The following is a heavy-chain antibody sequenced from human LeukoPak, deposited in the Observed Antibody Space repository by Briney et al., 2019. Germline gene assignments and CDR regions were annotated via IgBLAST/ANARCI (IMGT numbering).Heavy chain of an antibody. CDR2: ISYDGSNK. V-gene: IGHV3-30*19. Sequence: PGGSLRLSCAASGFTFSTYSMHWVRQAPGKGLEWVAVISYDGSNKYYADSVKGRFTISRDNSKNTLYLQMNSLRAEDTAVYYCARPQDRYCSGGSCYLTPRLYYFDYWGQGTLVTVSS. CDR3: ARPQDRYCSGGSCYLTPRLYYFDY. D-gene: IGHD2-15*01. J-gene: IGHJ4*02. CDR1: GFTFSTYS.